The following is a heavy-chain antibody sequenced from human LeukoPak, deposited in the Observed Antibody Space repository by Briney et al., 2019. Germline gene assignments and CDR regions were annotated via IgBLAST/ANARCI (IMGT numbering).Heavy chain of an antibody. CDR2: ISGSGGST. J-gene: IGHJ3*02. D-gene: IGHD3-22*01. Sequence: GGSLRLSCAASGFTFSSYGMSWVRQAPGKGLEWVSAISGSGGSTYYADSVKGRFTISRDNSKNTLYLQMNSLRAEDTAVYYCAKDFHRDYYDSNHDAFDIWGQGTMVTVSS. V-gene: IGHV3-23*01. CDR1: GFTFSSYG. CDR3: AKDFHRDYYDSNHDAFDI.